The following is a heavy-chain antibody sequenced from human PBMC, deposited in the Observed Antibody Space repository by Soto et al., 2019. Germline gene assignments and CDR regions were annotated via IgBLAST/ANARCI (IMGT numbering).Heavy chain of an antibody. Sequence: QVQLVESGGGLVKPGGSLRLSCAASGFTFSDDYMSWIRQAPGKGLEWVSYISGSGSIIYYADSVKGRFTISRDNAKNSLYLQMNSLRAEDTAVYYCARDGDYYDSSGYFLRDAFEIWGQGTMVTVSS. J-gene: IGHJ3*02. CDR3: ARDGDYYDSSGYFLRDAFEI. V-gene: IGHV3-11*01. D-gene: IGHD3-22*01. CDR2: ISGSGSII. CDR1: GFTFSDDY.